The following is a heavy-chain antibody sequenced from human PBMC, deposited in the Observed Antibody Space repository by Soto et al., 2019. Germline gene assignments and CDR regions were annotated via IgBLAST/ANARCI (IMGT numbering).Heavy chain of an antibody. J-gene: IGHJ4*02. CDR1: GFTFSSYA. D-gene: IGHD2-15*01. V-gene: IGHV3-23*01. CDR3: ARPKIYSCFDY. Sequence: GGSLRLSCAASGFTFSSYAMSWVRQAPGKGLEWISAVSGSGGSTYYADSVKGRFTISRDNSKDTLYLQMNNLRAEDTAVYYCARPKIYSCFDYWGQGTLVTVSS. CDR2: VSGSGGST.